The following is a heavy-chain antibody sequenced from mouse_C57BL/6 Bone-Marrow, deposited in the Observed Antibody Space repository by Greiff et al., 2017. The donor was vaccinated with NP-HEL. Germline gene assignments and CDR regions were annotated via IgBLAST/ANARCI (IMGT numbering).Heavy chain of an antibody. Sequence: EVQLQQSGAELVRPGASVKLSCTASGFNIKDDYMHWVKQRPEQGLEWIGWIDPENGDTEYASKFQGKATITADTSSNTAYLQLSSLTSEDTAVYYCTTNYSNPGGWVDYWGQGTSVTVSS. CDR2: IDPENGDT. V-gene: IGHV14-4*01. D-gene: IGHD2-5*01. J-gene: IGHJ4*01. CDR1: GFNIKDDY. CDR3: TTNYSNPGGWVDY.